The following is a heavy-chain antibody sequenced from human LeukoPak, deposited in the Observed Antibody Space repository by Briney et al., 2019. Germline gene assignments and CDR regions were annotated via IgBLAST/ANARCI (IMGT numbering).Heavy chain of an antibody. D-gene: IGHD1-14*01. CDR2: IQQDGSEK. Sequence: PGGSLRLSCAASGFTFNYYWLTWVRQAPGKGLEWVANIQQDGSEKYYVDSVKGRFTISRDNSKNTVYLQMNSLRAEDTALYYCARYRSGTNDYWGRGTLVIVSS. V-gene: IGHV3-7*01. J-gene: IGHJ4*02. CDR1: GFTFNYYW. CDR3: ARYRSGTNDY.